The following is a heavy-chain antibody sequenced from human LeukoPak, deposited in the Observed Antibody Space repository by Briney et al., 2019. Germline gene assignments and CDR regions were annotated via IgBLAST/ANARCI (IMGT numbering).Heavy chain of an antibody. D-gene: IGHD6-13*01. CDR2: ISSNGGST. J-gene: IGHJ4*02. V-gene: IGHV3-64D*06. Sequence: GGSLRLSCSASGFTFSNYPMYWVRQAPGKGLEYVSGISSNGGSTPYADSVKGRFTISRDNSKNTLYLQMSSLRTEDTAVYYCVKDPGYSSSWYFDYWGQGTLVTVSS. CDR3: VKDPGYSSSWYFDY. CDR1: GFTFSNYP.